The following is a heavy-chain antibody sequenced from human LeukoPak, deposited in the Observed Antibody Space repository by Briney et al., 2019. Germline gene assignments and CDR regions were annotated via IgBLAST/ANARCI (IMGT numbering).Heavy chain of an antibody. CDR1: GGTFSSYA. CDR3: ELFYDSSGSFVY. J-gene: IGHJ4*02. CDR2: IIPIFGIA. Sequence: SVKVSCKASGGTFSSYAISWVRQAPGQGLEWMGGIIPIFGIANYAQKFQGRVTITADKSTSTAYMELSSLRSEDPAVHYCELFYDSSGSFVYWGQGTLVSVSS. D-gene: IGHD3-22*01. V-gene: IGHV1-69*17.